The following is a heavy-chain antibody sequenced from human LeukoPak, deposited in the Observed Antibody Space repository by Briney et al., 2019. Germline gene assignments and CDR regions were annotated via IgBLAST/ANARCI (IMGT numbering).Heavy chain of an antibody. CDR1: GGSISSGDYY. V-gene: IGHV4-30-4*01. CDR2: IYYSGST. Sequence: SQTLSLTCTVSGGSISSGDYYWSWIRQPPGKGLEWIGYIYYSGSTYYNPSLKSRLTISGDTSKNQFSLGLSSVTAADTAVYYCARGLGVGSYELDYWGQGTLVTVSS. CDR3: ARGLGVGSYELDY. J-gene: IGHJ4*02. D-gene: IGHD1-26*01.